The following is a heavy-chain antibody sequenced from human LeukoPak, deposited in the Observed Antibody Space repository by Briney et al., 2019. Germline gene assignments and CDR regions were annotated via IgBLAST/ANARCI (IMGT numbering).Heavy chain of an antibody. CDR2: ISYDGSNK. D-gene: IGHD1-26*01. Sequence: GGSLRLSCAASGFTFSSYAMHWVRQAPGKGLEWVAVISYDGSNKYYADSVKGRFTISRDNSKNTLYLQMNRLRAEDTAVYFCAAGNSGCPHWGQGALVTVSS. J-gene: IGHJ4*02. CDR1: GFTFSSYA. CDR3: AAGNSGCPH. V-gene: IGHV3-30*07.